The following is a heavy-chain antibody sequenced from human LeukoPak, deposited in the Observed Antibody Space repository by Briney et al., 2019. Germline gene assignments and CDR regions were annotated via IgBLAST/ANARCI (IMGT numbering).Heavy chain of an antibody. V-gene: IGHV1-18*01. J-gene: IGHJ4*02. Sequence: GASVKDSCKASRYSFTNYGVNWVRQAPGQGLEWVGWIAPYNGHTNYAQKFQGRVTLTTDTSTNTAYMELRSLKSDDTAVYYCARGFSSSSPSDYWGQGTLVTVAS. CDR2: IAPYNGHT. CDR1: RYSFTNYG. CDR3: ARGFSSSSPSDY. D-gene: IGHD6-6*01.